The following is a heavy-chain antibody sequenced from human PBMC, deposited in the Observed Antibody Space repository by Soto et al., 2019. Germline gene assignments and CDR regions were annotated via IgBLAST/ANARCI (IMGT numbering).Heavy chain of an antibody. CDR3: ARYGSGSSVWFDP. CDR1: GGSVSSYY. V-gene: IGHV4-59*02. Sequence: SETLSLTCTVSGGSVSSYYWSWIRQPPGKGLEWIGYIYYSGSTIYNPSLKSRVTISVDTSKNQFSLKLSSVTAADTAVYYCARYGSGSSVWFDPWGQGTLVTVSS. CDR2: IYYSGST. D-gene: IGHD3-10*01. J-gene: IGHJ5*02.